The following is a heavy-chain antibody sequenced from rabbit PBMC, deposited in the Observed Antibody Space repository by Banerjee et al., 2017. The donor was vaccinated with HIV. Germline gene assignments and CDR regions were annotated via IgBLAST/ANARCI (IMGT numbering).Heavy chain of an antibody. V-gene: IGHV1S40*01. D-gene: IGHD8-1*01. CDR1: GFSFSSSYY. CDR3: ARDCADGSYYDL. Sequence: QSLEEFGGDLVKPGASLTLTCTASGFSFSSSYYICWVRQAPGKGLEWIACTYTGTSGYTDYASWAKGRFTISKISSTTVTLQMTSLTAADTATYFCARDCADGSYYDLWGPGTLVTDS. J-gene: IGHJ6*01. CDR2: TYTGTSGYT.